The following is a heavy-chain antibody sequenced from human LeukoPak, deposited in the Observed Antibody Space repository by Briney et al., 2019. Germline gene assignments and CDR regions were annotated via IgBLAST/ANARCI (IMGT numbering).Heavy chain of an antibody. D-gene: IGHD3-22*01. CDR1: GGSFSGYY. CDR2: INHSGST. Sequence: SETLSLTCAVYGGSFSGYYWSWIRQPPGKGLEWIGEINHSGSTNYNPSLKSRVTISVDTSKNQFSLKLSSVTAADTAVYYCARGYDSSGYYLLWGQGTLVTVSS. V-gene: IGHV4-34*01. CDR3: ARGYDSSGYYLL. J-gene: IGHJ4*02.